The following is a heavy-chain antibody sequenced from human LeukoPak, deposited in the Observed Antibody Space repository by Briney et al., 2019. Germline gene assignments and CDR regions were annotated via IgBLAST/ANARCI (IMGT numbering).Heavy chain of an antibody. Sequence: GVSLRLSCAASGFTFSSYAMIWVRQAPGKGLEWVSAISGGGGSTYYADSVKGRFTISRHDSKNTLFLQMNSLRAEDTAVYYCARGGTPGFSTGRIDYWGEGTLVSVSS. CDR1: GFTFSSYA. CDR3: ARGGTPGFSTGRIDY. V-gene: IGHV3-23*01. CDR2: ISGGGGST. J-gene: IGHJ4*02. D-gene: IGHD6-19*01.